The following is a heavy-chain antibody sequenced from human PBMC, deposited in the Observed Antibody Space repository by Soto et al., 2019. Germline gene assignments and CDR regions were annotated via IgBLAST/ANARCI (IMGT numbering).Heavy chain of an antibody. CDR3: TRGGGSYTTGWYNDY. J-gene: IGHJ4*02. CDR1: GVSISNSY. Sequence: QVQLQESGPGLVKPSETMSLTCTVSGVSISNSYCSWVRQPPGKKLEWIGHIWNSGTTDYNPSLRGRVTMSGETSKNQVSLRLSSVTATDTAVYYCTRGGGSYTTGWYNDYWGQGTLVTVSS. V-gene: IGHV4-4*09. CDR2: IWNSGTT. D-gene: IGHD6-19*01.